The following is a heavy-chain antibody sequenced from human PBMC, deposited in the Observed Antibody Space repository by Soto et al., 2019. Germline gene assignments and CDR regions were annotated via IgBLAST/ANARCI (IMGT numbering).Heavy chain of an antibody. V-gene: IGHV3-21*01. CDR1: GFTFSSYS. CDR3: ARDIGSSGWPDNWFDP. D-gene: IGHD6-19*01. CDR2: ISSSSSYI. Sequence: GGSLRLSCAASGFTFSSYSMNWVRQAPGKGLEWVSSISSSSSYIYYADSVKGRFTISRDNAKNSLYLQMNSLRAEDTAVYYCARDIGSSGWPDNWFDPWGQGTLLTVSS. J-gene: IGHJ5*02.